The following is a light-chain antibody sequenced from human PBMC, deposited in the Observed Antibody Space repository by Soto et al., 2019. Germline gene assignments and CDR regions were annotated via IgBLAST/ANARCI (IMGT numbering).Light chain of an antibody. Sequence: DIVMTQSPDSLAVSLGERATINCRSSQSVFFSANSKNHLAWYQQKPGQPPKLLIYWASTRESGVPDRFSGSWSGTDFTLTISSLQAEDVALYYCQQCYTTPWTFGQGTKVDIK. J-gene: IGKJ1*01. CDR3: QQCYTTPWT. CDR1: QSVFFSANSKNH. V-gene: IGKV4-1*01. CDR2: WAS.